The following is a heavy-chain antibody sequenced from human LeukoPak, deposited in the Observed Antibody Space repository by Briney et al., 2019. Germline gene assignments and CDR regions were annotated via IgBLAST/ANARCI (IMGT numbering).Heavy chain of an antibody. D-gene: IGHD4-17*01. Sequence: GGSLRLSCAASGFTFSSYGMHWVRQAPGKGLEWVAVIWYDGSNKYYADPVKGRFTISRDNSKNTLYLQMNSLRAEDTAVYYCARDRDYGDYIRHFDYWGQGTLVTVSS. CDR2: IWYDGSNK. J-gene: IGHJ4*02. CDR1: GFTFSSYG. CDR3: ARDRDYGDYIRHFDY. V-gene: IGHV3-33*01.